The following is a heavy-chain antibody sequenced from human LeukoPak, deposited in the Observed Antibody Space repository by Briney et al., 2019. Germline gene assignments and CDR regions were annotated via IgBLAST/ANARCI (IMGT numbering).Heavy chain of an antibody. CDR3: ARSYYDILTGYWVDDTFDI. Sequence: GGSLRLSCAASGSTFSDYWMHWIRQGPGKGLEWVSRIESDGSSTSYADSVKGRFTISRDNAKNTLYLQMNSLRAEDTAVYYCARSYYDILTGYWVDDTFDIWGQGTMVTVSS. D-gene: IGHD3-9*01. V-gene: IGHV3-74*01. CDR1: GSTFSDYW. J-gene: IGHJ3*02. CDR2: IESDGSST.